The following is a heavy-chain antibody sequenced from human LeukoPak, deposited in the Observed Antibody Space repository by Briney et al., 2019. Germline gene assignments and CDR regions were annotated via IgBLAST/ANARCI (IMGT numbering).Heavy chain of an antibody. D-gene: IGHD3-9*01. J-gene: IGHJ3*02. CDR1: GFTFSSYG. Sequence: GGSLRLSCAAYGFTFSSYGMHWVRQAPGKGLEWVAFIRYDGTNKYYVDSVKGRFTISRDNSKNTLYLQMNSLRAEDTAVYYCVKEYDILTGYYAFDIWGQGTMVTVSS. CDR3: VKEYDILTGYYAFDI. V-gene: IGHV3-30*02. CDR2: IRYDGTNK.